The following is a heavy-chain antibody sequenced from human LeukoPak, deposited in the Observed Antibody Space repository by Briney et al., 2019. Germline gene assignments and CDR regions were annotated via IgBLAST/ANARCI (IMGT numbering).Heavy chain of an antibody. Sequence: GASVKVSCKASGYTFTGYYMHWVRQAPGQGLEWMGWISAYNGNTNYAQKLQGRVTMTTDTSTSTAYMELRSLRSDDTAVYYCARGVVRGVIDYWGQGTLVTVSS. V-gene: IGHV1-18*04. D-gene: IGHD3-10*01. J-gene: IGHJ4*02. CDR1: GYTFTGYY. CDR2: ISAYNGNT. CDR3: ARGVVRGVIDY.